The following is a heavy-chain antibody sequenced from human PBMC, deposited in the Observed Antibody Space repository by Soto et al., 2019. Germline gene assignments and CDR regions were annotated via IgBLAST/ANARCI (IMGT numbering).Heavy chain of an antibody. D-gene: IGHD6-19*01. CDR1: GFSLSTSGVG. Sequence: SGPTLVNPTQTLTLTCTFSGFSLSTSGVGVGWIRQPPGKALEWLALIYWNDDKRYSPSLKSRLTITKDTSKNQVVLTMTNMDPVDTATYYCAHLSGIAVAPQGVTTTCFDYWGQGTLVTVSS. V-gene: IGHV2-5*01. CDR3: AHLSGIAVAPQGVTTTCFDY. CDR2: IYWNDDK. J-gene: IGHJ4*02.